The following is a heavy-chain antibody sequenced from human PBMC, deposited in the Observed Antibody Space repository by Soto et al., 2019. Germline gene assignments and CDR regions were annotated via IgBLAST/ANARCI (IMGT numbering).Heavy chain of an antibody. CDR1: GGSISSYY. Sequence: SETLSLTCTVSGGSISSYYWNWIRQPPGKGLEWIGYIYSSGSTIYSPSLKSRVTISVDTSKNQFSLNLSSVTAADTAVYYCARMYYYDSSAYEALDYWGQGILVTVSS. D-gene: IGHD3-22*01. J-gene: IGHJ4*02. CDR3: ARMYYYDSSAYEALDY. CDR2: IYSSGST. V-gene: IGHV4-59*01.